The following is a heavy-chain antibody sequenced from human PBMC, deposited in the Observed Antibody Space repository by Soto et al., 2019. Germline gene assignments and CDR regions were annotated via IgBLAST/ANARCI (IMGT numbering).Heavy chain of an antibody. V-gene: IGHV3-23*01. Sequence: EVQLLESGGGLVQPGGSLRLSCAASGFTFSSYAMSWVRQAPGKGLEWVSGIGASGAGTYYADSVKGRLTISRDKSKNTLHLQMNSLRAEDTAVYYCALRKTGSYFDYWGQGTQVTVSS. CDR3: ALRKTGSYFDY. CDR2: IGASGAGT. J-gene: IGHJ4*02. D-gene: IGHD1-26*01. CDR1: GFTFSSYA.